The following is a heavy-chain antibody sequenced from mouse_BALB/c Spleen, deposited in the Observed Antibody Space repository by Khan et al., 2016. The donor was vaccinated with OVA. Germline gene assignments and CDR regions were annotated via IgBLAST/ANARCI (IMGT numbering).Heavy chain of an antibody. D-gene: IGHD1-1*01. CDR1: GYTFISNT. J-gene: IGHJ2*01. CDR3: ARRRSYYFFDY. Sequence: QVQLQQSAAELARPGASVKMSCKASGYTFISNTMHWVKQRPGQGLEWIGYINPRSGYSDYNQKFKDKSTLSADKSSSTAYLQLSSLTSEDSAVYYCARRRSYYFFDYWGQGTTLTVSS. V-gene: IGHV1-4*02. CDR2: INPRSGYS.